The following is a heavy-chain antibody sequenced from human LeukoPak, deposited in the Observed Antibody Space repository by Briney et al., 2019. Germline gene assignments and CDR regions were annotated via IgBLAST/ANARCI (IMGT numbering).Heavy chain of an antibody. D-gene: IGHD2-2*01. V-gene: IGHV3-53*01. CDR1: GFTVSTYY. CDR3: ARGLGYCTSTTCLLPFDY. CDR2: IYSGGST. Sequence: GGSLRLSCAASGFTVSTYYMTWVRQALGKGLECVSVIYSGGSTYYADSVKGRLTVSRDNSKNTLYLQMNSLRAEDTAMYYCARGLGYCTSTTCLLPFDYWGQGTLVTVSS. J-gene: IGHJ4*02.